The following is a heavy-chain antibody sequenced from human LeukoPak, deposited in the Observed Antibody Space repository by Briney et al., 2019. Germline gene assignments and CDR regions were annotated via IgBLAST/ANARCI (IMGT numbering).Heavy chain of an antibody. V-gene: IGHV4-59*01. J-gene: IGHJ5*02. CDR3: ARDSVTIFAFDP. CDR2: IYYSGSN. D-gene: IGHD3-3*01. CDR1: GGSISSYY. Sequence: SETLSLTCTVSGGSISSYYWSWIRQPPWKGLEGMGYIYYSGSNNYNPSLKSRVTISVDTSKNQFSLKLSSVTAADTAVYYCARDSVTIFAFDPWGQGTLVTVSS.